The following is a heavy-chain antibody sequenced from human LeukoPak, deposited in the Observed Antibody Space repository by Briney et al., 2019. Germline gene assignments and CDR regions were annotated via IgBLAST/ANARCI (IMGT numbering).Heavy chain of an antibody. CDR2: IYSGAGT. D-gene: IGHD3-22*01. CDR1: GFTVSNNY. J-gene: IGHJ4*02. CDR3: VRGHITLTI. V-gene: IGHV3-53*01. Sequence: GGSLRLSCAVSGFTVSNNYMSWVRQAPAKGLEWVSVIYSGAGTHYADSVKGRFTISRDNSENTLYLQMNSLRAKDTAVYYCVRGHITLTIWGQGTLVTVSS.